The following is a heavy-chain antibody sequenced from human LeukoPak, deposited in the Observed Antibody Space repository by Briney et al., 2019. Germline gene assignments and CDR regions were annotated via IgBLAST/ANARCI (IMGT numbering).Heavy chain of an antibody. J-gene: IGHJ4*02. CDR3: ARGRVVGDYVIDH. D-gene: IGHD4-17*01. CDR2: INHIGSI. Sequence: SETLSLTCAVYGGSFSDYYWTWIRQPPGKGLEWIGEINHIGSINQNPSFKSRVTMSVDTSKNQFSLKVNSMTAADTALYFCARGRVVGDYVIDHWGQGTLVTVSS. CDR1: GGSFSDYY. V-gene: IGHV4-34*01.